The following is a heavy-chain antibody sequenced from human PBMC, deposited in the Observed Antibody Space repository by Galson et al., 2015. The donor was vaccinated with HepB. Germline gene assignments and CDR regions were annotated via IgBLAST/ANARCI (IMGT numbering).Heavy chain of an antibody. CDR3: ARYNLGPFGY. D-gene: IGHD1-1*01. J-gene: IGHJ4*02. V-gene: IGHV5-51*01. Sequence: QSGAEVKKPGESLKISCKGFGYNFTNYWIGWVRQMPGKGLEWMGVIDPHDSDTRYSPSFQGQVTISADKSITTAYLHWSSLKASDTAIYYCARYNLGPFGYWGQGTLVTVSS. CDR2: IDPHDSDT. CDR1: GYNFTNYW.